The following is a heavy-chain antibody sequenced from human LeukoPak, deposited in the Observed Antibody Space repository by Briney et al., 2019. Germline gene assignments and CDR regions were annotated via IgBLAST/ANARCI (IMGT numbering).Heavy chain of an antibody. CDR1: GGSISSGGYS. CDR3: ARSSDSSGYLNWFDP. J-gene: IGHJ5*02. D-gene: IGHD3-22*01. CDR2: IYHSGST. Sequence: PSQTLSLTCAVSGGSISSGGYSWSWIRQPPGKGLEWIGYIYHSGSTYYNPSLKSRVTISVDRSKNQFSLKLSSVTAADTAVYCCARSSDSSGYLNWFDPWGQGTLVTVSS. V-gene: IGHV4-30-2*01.